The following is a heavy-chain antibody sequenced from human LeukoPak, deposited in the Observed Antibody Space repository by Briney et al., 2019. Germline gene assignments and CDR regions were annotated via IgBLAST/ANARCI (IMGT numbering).Heavy chain of an antibody. Sequence: PGGSLRLSCAASGFTVSSNYMSWVRQAPGKGLEWVSVIYSGGSTYYADSVKGRFTISRDNSKNSLYLQINSLRADDTAIYYCARDSGRFYIDYWGQGTLVTVSS. CDR2: IYSGGST. J-gene: IGHJ4*02. D-gene: IGHD1-26*01. CDR3: ARDSGRFYIDY. V-gene: IGHV3-53*01. CDR1: GFTVSSNY.